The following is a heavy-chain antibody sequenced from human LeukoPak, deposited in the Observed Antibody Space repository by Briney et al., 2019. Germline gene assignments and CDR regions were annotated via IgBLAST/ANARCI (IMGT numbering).Heavy chain of an antibody. CDR1: GFTFSSYS. CDR3: GGAYGDYRYFNY. V-gene: IGHV3-48*01. Sequence: PGGSLRLSCAASGFTFSSYSMNWVRQAPGKGLEWVSYISSSSSTIYYADSVKGRFTISRDNAKNSLYLQMNGLKTEDTAVYYCGGAYGDYRYFNYWGQGTLVTVSS. CDR2: ISSSSSTI. D-gene: IGHD4-17*01. J-gene: IGHJ4*02.